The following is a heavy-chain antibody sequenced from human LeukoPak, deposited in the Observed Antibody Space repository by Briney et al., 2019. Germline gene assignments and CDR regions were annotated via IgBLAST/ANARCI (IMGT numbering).Heavy chain of an antibody. CDR3: ARVRADNPLDYFDY. D-gene: IGHD1-1*01. Sequence: ASVTVSSTASGYTFTSYGISWVRHAPRQGLERMGRISANNVNTNYAQKFQGRVTMTTYTSTSTVYMELRSLRSGDTAMYYCARVRADNPLDYFDYWGQGTLVTVSS. CDR2: ISANNVNT. CDR1: GYTFTSYG. V-gene: IGHV1-18*01. J-gene: IGHJ4*02.